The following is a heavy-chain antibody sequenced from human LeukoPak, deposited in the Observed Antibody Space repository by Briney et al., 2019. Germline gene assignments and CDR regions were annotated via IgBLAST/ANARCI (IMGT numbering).Heavy chain of an antibody. D-gene: IGHD6-13*01. CDR3: ARVAAAGWNYYFDY. J-gene: IGHJ4*02. Sequence: PGGSLRLSCAASGFTFSSYWMHWVRQAPGKGLVWVSRINSDGSSTSYADSVKGRFTISRDNAKNTLYLQMNSLRAEDTAVYYCARVAAAGWNYYFDYWGQGTLVTVSS. CDR1: GFTFSSYW. CDR2: INSDGSST. V-gene: IGHV3-74*01.